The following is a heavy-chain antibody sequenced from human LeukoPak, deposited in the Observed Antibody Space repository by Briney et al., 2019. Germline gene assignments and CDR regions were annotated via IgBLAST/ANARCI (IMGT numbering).Heavy chain of an antibody. J-gene: IGHJ5*02. D-gene: IGHD2-2*01. V-gene: IGHV5-51*01. Sequence: GESLQISCNGSAYSFTSYWISWVRQMPRKGREWMGIIYPVDSDTRYTPSFQGQVTISADKSITTTYLQWSSLKASDTAMYYFARKYRSSTSCPFDPWGQGTLVTVSS. CDR2: IYPVDSDT. CDR3: ARKYRSSTSCPFDP. CDR1: AYSFTSYW.